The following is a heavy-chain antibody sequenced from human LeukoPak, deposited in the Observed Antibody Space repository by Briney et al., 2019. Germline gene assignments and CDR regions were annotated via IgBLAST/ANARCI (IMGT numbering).Heavy chain of an antibody. CDR1: GFTVSSSF. CDR3: ARDVGGSLDY. CDR2: IYSGGTT. D-gene: IGHD1-26*01. J-gene: IGHJ4*02. Sequence: GGSLRLSCAASGFTVSSSFMSWVRQAPGKGLEWVSIIYSGGTTYYADSVKGRFTISRDNAQSAVYLQMSSLRGEDTAVYYCARDVGGSLDYWGQGTLVTVSS. V-gene: IGHV3-53*01.